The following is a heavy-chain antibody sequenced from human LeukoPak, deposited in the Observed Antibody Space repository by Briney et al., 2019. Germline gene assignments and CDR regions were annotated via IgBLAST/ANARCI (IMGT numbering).Heavy chain of an antibody. D-gene: IGHD3-16*01. CDR1: GGSFSGYH. CDR2: HSGNS. J-gene: IGHJ4*02. V-gene: IGHV4-34*01. Sequence: PSETLSLTCAVYGGSFSGYHWSWIRQAPGKGLEWIGHSGNSDYKPSLKSRVTISTDTSNNHFSLNLVSVTAADTAVYYCATYYVGVGGRGHWGPGTLVTVSS. CDR3: ATYYVGVGGRGH.